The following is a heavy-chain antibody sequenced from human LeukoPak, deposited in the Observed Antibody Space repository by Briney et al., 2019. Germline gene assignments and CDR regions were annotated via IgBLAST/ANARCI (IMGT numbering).Heavy chain of an antibody. CDR3: ARGGLIVVPAASYYFDY. Sequence: PGGSLRLSCAASGFTFSSYSMNWVRQAPGKGLEWVANIKQDGSEKNYVDSVKGRFTISRDNAKNSLYLQMNSLRAEDTAVYYCARGGLIVVPAASYYFDYWGQGTLVTVSS. CDR2: IKQDGSEK. D-gene: IGHD2-2*01. CDR1: GFTFSSYS. J-gene: IGHJ4*02. V-gene: IGHV3-7*01.